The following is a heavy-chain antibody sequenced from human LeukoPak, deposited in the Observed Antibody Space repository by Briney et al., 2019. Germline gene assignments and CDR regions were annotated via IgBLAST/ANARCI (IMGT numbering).Heavy chain of an antibody. D-gene: IGHD3-10*01. V-gene: IGHV4-30-4*07. Sequence: SETLSLTCAVSGGSISSGGYSWSWIRQPPGKGLEWIGYIYYSGSTYYNPSLKSRVTISVDTSKNQFSLKLSSVTAADTAVYYCARETLSYYYYMDVWGKGTTVTISS. CDR3: ARETLSYYYYMDV. J-gene: IGHJ6*03. CDR1: GGSISSGGYS. CDR2: IYYSGST.